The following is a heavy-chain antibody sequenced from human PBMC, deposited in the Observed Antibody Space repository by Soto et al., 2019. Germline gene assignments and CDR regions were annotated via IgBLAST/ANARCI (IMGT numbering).Heavy chain of an antibody. Sequence: KTSETLSLTCAVSGYSISSGYYWGWIRQPPGKGLEWIGSIYHSGSTYYKPSLKSRVTISVDTSKNQFSLKLSSVTAADTAVYYCAAVGARRDYWGQGTLVTVSS. CDR3: AAVGARRDY. J-gene: IGHJ4*02. D-gene: IGHD1-26*01. CDR1: GYSISSGYY. V-gene: IGHV4-38-2*01. CDR2: IYHSGST.